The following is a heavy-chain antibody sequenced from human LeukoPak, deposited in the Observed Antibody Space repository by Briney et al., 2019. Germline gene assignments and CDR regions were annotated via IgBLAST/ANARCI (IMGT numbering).Heavy chain of an antibody. CDR1: GFTFSSYA. CDR2: ISGSGGST. D-gene: IGHD3-9*01. Sequence: PGGSLRLSCAVSGFTFSSYAMNWVRQAPGKGLEWVSAISGSGGSTYYADSVKGRFTISRDNSKNTLYLQMNSLRAEDTAVYYCATQLRYFDWLDYWGQGTLVTVSS. V-gene: IGHV3-23*01. CDR3: ATQLRYFDWLDY. J-gene: IGHJ4*02.